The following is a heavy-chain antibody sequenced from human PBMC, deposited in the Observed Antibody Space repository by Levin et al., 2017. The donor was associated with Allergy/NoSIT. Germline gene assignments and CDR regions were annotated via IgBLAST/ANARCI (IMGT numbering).Heavy chain of an antibody. D-gene: IGHD2-2*01. V-gene: IGHV3-48*01. CDR3: ASLVVPAANDFDY. Sequence: PGGSLRLSCAASGFTFSSYSMNWVRQAPGKGLEWVSYISSSSSTIYYADSVKGRFTISRDNAKNSLYLQMNSLRAEDTAVYYCASLVVPAANDFDYWGQGTLVTVSS. CDR2: ISSSSSTI. J-gene: IGHJ4*02. CDR1: GFTFSSYS.